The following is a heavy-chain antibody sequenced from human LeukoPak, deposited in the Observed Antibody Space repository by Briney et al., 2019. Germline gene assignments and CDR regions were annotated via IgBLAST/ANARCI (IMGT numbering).Heavy chain of an antibody. CDR1: GGSISSGGYY. CDR2: IYYSGST. Sequence: SETLSLTCTVSGGSISSGGYYWSWIRQHPGKGLEWIGYIYYSGSTYYNPSLKSRVTISVDTSKNQFSLKLCSVTAADTAVYYCARVEPYGVPFDPWGQGTLVTVSS. J-gene: IGHJ5*02. CDR3: ARVEPYGVPFDP. V-gene: IGHV4-31*03. D-gene: IGHD4-17*01.